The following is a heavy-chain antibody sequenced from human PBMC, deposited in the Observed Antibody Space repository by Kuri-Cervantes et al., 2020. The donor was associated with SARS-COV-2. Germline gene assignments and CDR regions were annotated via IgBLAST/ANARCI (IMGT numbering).Heavy chain of an antibody. J-gene: IGHJ4*02. Sequence: GESLKISCAASGFTFSSYSMNWVRQAPGKGLEWVSSISSSSSYIYYADSVKGRFTISRDNAKNSLYLQMNSLRAEDTAVYYCAKDPNGIVVVVAAIDSWGQGTLVTVSS. CDR3: AKDPNGIVVVVAAIDS. CDR2: ISSSSSYI. D-gene: IGHD2-15*01. V-gene: IGHV3-21*01. CDR1: GFTFSSYS.